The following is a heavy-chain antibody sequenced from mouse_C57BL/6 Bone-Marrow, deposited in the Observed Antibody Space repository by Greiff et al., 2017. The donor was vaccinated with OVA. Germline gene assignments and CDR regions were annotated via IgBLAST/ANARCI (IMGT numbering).Heavy chain of an antibody. D-gene: IGHD1-1*02. CDR1: GYTFTDYY. J-gene: IGHJ4*01. CDR3: ARGPFVLSIYYAMDY. V-gene: IGHV1-19*01. CDR2: INPYNGGT. Sequence: EVKLMESGPVLVKPGASVKMSCKASGYTFTDYYMNWVKQSHGKSLEWIGVINPYNGGTSYNQKFKGKATLTVDKSSSTAYMELNSLTSEDSAVYYCARGPFVLSIYYAMDYWGQGTSVTVSS.